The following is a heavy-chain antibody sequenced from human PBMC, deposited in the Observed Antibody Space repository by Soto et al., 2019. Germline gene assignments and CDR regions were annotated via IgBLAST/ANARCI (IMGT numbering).Heavy chain of an antibody. CDR2: IYYSGSN. J-gene: IGHJ5*02. V-gene: IGHV4-31*03. CDR1: GGSISSDTYY. Sequence: SETLSLTCTVSGGSISSDTYYWSWIRQLPGKGLEWIGYIYYSGSNYYNPSLKSRVTMSVDTSKNQFSLKLSSVTAADTAIYYCARVREPLYWFDPWGQGTLVTVSS. CDR3: ARVREPLYWFDP. D-gene: IGHD1-26*01.